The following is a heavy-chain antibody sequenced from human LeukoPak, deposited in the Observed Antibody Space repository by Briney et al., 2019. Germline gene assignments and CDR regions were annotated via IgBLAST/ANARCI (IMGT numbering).Heavy chain of an antibody. CDR3: ARGATAWVHFDY. CDR1: GASISSYY. Sequence: SETLSLTCTVSGASISSYYWSWIRQPPGKGLEWIGFGHYTGSSNYNPSLKSRVTMSLDTSKNQFSLKLSSVTAADTAVYYCARGATAWVHFDYWGQGTLVTVSS. V-gene: IGHV4-59*01. CDR2: GHYTGSS. D-gene: IGHD1-26*01. J-gene: IGHJ4*02.